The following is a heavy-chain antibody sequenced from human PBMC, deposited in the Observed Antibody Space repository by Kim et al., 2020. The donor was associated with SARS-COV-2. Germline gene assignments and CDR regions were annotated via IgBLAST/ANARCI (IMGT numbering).Heavy chain of an antibody. CDR2: IGGGSINK. CDR3: AREGCSGGSGSCRFDY. CDR1: GFSFSSYS. Sequence: GGSLRLSCAASGFSFSSYSMNWVRQAPGRGLEWVSSIGGGSINKYYADSVKGRFTISRDNAKNSLYLQMNSLRAEDTAVYYCAREGCSGGSGSCRFDYWGQGTLVTVSS. J-gene: IGHJ4*02. V-gene: IGHV3-21*01. D-gene: IGHD2-15*01.